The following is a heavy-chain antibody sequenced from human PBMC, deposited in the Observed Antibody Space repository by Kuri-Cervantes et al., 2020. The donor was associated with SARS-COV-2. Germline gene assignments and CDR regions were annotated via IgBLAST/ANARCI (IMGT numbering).Heavy chain of an antibody. CDR1: GGTFSSYA. J-gene: IGHJ6*02. V-gene: IGHV1-69*06. D-gene: IGHD4-23*01. CDR2: IIPIFGTA. Sequence: SVKVSCKASGGTFSSYAISWVRQAPGQGLEWMGGIIPIFGTANYAQKFQGRVTITADKSTSTAYMELSSLRSEDTAVYYCARDSNSHRWDYYYYYGTDVWGQGTTVTVSS. CDR3: ARDSNSHRWDYYYYYGTDV.